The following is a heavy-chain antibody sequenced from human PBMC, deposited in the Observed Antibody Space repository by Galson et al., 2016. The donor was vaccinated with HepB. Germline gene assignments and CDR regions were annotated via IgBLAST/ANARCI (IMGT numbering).Heavy chain of an antibody. D-gene: IGHD3-16*01. J-gene: IGHJ4*02. V-gene: IGHV1-24*01. CDR2: FDLEADKT. CDR1: GFTLPDLS. CDR3: VTDWGN. Sequence: SCKVSGFTLPDLSMHWVRQAPGEGLEWMGGFDLEADKTVYAQKFQDRITMSDDTSTKTAYMELDSLRSDYTAVYYCVTDWGNWGQGTLVTVSS.